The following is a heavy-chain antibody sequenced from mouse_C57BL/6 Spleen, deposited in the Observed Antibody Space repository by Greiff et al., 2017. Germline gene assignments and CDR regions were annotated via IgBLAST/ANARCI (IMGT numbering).Heavy chain of an antibody. CDR2: ISYDGSN. J-gene: IGHJ2*01. CDR3: ARSGYGYDAGDYCDY. Sequence: ESGPGLVKPSQSLSLTCSVTGYSITSGYYWNWIRQFPGNKLEWMGFISYDGSNNYNPSLKNRISITRDTSKNQFILKLNSVTTEDTATYYCARSGYGYDAGDYCDYGGKGTTLTVSS. V-gene: IGHV3-6*01. CDR1: GYSITSGYY. D-gene: IGHD2-2*01.